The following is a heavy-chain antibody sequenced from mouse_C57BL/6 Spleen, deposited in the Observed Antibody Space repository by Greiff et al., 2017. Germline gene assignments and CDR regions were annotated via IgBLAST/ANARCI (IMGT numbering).Heavy chain of an antibody. CDR1: GYTFTSYT. CDR2: INPCSGYT. J-gene: IGHJ2*02. D-gene: IGHD2-4*01. Sequence: QVQLKQSGAELARPGASVKMSCKASGYTFTSYTMHWVKQRPGQGLEWIGYINPCSGYTKYNQKFKDKATLTADKSSSTAYMQLSSLTSEDSAVYYCARDDYDGVDYWGQGTSLTVSS. CDR3: ARDDYDGVDY. V-gene: IGHV1-4*01.